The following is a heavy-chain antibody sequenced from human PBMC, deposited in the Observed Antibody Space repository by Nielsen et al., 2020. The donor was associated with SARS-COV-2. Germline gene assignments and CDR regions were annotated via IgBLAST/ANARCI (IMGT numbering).Heavy chain of an antibody. J-gene: IGHJ5*02. CDR1: GCSISSGDYY. D-gene: IGHD2-2*02. Sequence: SCTVSGCSISSGDYYWSWIRQPPGKGLEWIGYIYYSGSTYYNPSLKSRVTISVDTSKNQFSLKLSSVTAADTALYYCARYIVVVPAAIRVNWFDPWGQGTLVTVSS. V-gene: IGHV4-30-4*01. CDR2: IYYSGST. CDR3: ARYIVVVPAAIRVNWFDP.